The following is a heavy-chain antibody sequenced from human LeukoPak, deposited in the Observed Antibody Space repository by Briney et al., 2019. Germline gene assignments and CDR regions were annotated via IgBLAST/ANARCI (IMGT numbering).Heavy chain of an antibody. J-gene: IGHJ4*02. CDR2: IYYSGST. CDR3: ARGLMMAVAGRGEFHY. Sequence: SETLSLTCIVSGGSISSYYWSWIRHPPGKGLEWIGYIYYSGSTNYNPSLKSRVTISVDTSKNQFSLKLSSVTAADTAVYYCARGLMMAVAGRGEFHYSGQGTLVTVSS. CDR1: GGSISSYY. D-gene: IGHD6-13*01. V-gene: IGHV4-59*01.